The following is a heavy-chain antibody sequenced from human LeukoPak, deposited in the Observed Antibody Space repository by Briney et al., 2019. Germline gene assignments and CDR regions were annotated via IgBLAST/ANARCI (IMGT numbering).Heavy chain of an antibody. CDR2: ISSSSSYI. CDR3: ARVMSGYYVVLDM. CDR1: GFTFSSYS. D-gene: IGHD3-3*01. V-gene: IGHV3-21*01. Sequence: PGGSLRLPCAASGFTFSSYSMNWVRQAPGKGLEWVSSISSSSSYIYYADSVKGRFTISRDNAKNSLYLQMNSLRAEDTAVYYCARVMSGYYVVLDMWGQGTMVTVSA. J-gene: IGHJ3*02.